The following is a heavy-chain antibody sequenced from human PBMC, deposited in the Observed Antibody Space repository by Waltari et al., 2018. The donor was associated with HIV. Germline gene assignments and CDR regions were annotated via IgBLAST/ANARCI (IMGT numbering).Heavy chain of an antibody. D-gene: IGHD6-6*01. CDR2: ISGSGGST. CDR1: GFTFSSYA. J-gene: IGHJ4*02. Sequence: EVQLLESGGGLVQPGGSLRLSCAASGFTFSSYAMSCVRQAPGKGLEWVSAISGSGGSTYYADSVKGRFTISRDNSKNTLYLQMNSLRAEDTAVYYCAKGVSSSGQFDYWGQGILVTVSS. CDR3: AKGVSSSGQFDY. V-gene: IGHV3-23*01.